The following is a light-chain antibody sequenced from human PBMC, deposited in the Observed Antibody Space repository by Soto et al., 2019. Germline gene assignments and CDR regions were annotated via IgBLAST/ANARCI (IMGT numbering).Light chain of an antibody. CDR2: AAS. V-gene: IGKV1-8*01. J-gene: IGKJ4*01. Sequence: AIRMTQSPSSLSASTGDRVTITCRASQGISSYLAWYQQKPGKAPKLLIYAASTLQSGVPSRFSGSGSGTDFPLTIGCLQSEDFATYYCQEYYSYPLTFGGGTKVE. CDR1: QGISSY. CDR3: QEYYSYPLT.